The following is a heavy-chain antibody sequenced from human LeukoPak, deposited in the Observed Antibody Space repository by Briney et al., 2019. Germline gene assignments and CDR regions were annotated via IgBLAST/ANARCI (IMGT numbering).Heavy chain of an antibody. V-gene: IGHV1-69*13. CDR1: GGTFCSYA. Sequence: GASVKVSCKASGGTFCSYAISWVRQAPGQGLEWMGGIIPIFGTANYAQKFQGRVTSTADESTSTAYMELSSLRSEDTAVYYCARTPRTSSSSLPGLYYYYYYMDVWGKGTTVTVSS. D-gene: IGHD6-6*01. CDR3: ARTPRTSSSSLPGLYYYYYYMDV. CDR2: IIPIFGTA. J-gene: IGHJ6*03.